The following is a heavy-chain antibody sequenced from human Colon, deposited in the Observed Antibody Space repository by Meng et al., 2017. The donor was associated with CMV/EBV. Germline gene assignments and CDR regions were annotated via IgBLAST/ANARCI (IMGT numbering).Heavy chain of an antibody. CDR1: GFTFSNYE. D-gene: IGHD6-13*01. CDR2: INTFENSI. CDR3: ARTPGSSSAGGDGMDV. Sequence: GESLKISCAASGFTFSNYEMNWVRQAPGKGLEWVAYINTFENSIFYADSVKGRFTISRDHAKNSLYLHMKSLRVEDTAIYYCARTPGSSSAGGDGMDVWGQGTTVTVSS. J-gene: IGHJ6*02. V-gene: IGHV3-48*03.